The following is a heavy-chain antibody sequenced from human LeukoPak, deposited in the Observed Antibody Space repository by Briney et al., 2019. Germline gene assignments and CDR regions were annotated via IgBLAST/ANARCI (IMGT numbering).Heavy chain of an antibody. D-gene: IGHD1-26*01. J-gene: IGHJ4*02. CDR1: GFTFNKYW. Sequence: GSLRLSCVASGFTFNKYWMHWVRQIPGEGLVWVSRIDNNGVETVYADSVKGRFTISRDNAKNSLYLQMNSLRAEDTAVYYCARDSEPTPFDYWGQGTLVTVSS. CDR3: ARDSEPTPFDY. V-gene: IGHV3-74*01. CDR2: IDNNGVET.